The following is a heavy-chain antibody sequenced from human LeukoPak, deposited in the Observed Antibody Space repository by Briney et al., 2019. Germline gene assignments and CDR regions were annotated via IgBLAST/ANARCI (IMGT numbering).Heavy chain of an antibody. Sequence: GGSLRLSCAASGFTFSSYSMNWVRQAPGKGLEWVSSISSSSSYIYYADSVKGRFTISRDNAKNSLYLQMNSLRAEDTAVYYCVRSIPTSHPHFDSWGQGTLVTVSS. CDR1: GFTFSSYS. CDR3: VRSIPTSHPHFDS. CDR2: ISSSSSYI. V-gene: IGHV3-21*01. J-gene: IGHJ4*02. D-gene: IGHD1-1*01.